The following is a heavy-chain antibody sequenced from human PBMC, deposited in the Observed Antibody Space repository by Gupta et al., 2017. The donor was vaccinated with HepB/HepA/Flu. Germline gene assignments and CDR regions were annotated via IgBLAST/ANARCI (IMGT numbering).Heavy chain of an antibody. CDR2: IYPGDLDT. CDR3: ARHEGKVGVTGYFQE. Sequence: EVQLAQSGAEVNKPGESLKISCKGPGYSFTKSWIAWVRQMPGKGLEWMGFIYPGDLDTRYSPSFQGQVTISVDKSISTAYLQFNRLKASDTATYYCARHEGKVGVTGYFQEWGQGTLVTVSS. CDR1: GYSFTKSW. V-gene: IGHV5-51*01. J-gene: IGHJ1*01. D-gene: IGHD1-26*01.